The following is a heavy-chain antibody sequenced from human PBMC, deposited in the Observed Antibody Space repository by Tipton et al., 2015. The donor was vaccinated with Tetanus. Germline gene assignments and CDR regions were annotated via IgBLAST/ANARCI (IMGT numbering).Heavy chain of an antibody. CDR1: GDSIRSYN. CDR3: ARAKWLKDAFDI. V-gene: IGHV4-59*08. Sequence: TLSLTCIVSGDSIRSYNWNWIRQPPGKGLEWIGYIHKGGSTNYNPSLKGRVTISVDTSNNQFPLRLISVTAADTAVYYCARAKWLKDAFDIWGQGTVVTVSS. CDR2: IHKGGST. J-gene: IGHJ3*02. D-gene: IGHD5-12*01.